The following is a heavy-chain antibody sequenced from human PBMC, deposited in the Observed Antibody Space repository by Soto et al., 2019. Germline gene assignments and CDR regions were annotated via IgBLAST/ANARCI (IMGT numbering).Heavy chain of an antibody. D-gene: IGHD2-2*01. V-gene: IGHV3-7*01. J-gene: IGHJ3*02. CDR1: GFTFSNYW. Sequence: EGQLVESGGGLVQPGGSLRLSCAASGFTFSNYWMSWVRQAPGKGLEWVANIKQDGSEIYYVDSVKGRFTISRDNAKNILYLQMSSLRAEDTAVYYCARGGYCDATTCYADAFDIWGQGTLVTVSS. CDR3: ARGGYCDATTCYADAFDI. CDR2: IKQDGSEI.